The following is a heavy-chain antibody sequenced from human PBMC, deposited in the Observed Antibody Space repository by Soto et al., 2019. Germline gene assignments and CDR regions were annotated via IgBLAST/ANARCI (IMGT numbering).Heavy chain of an antibody. CDR3: AREGDMGSSAFDC. V-gene: IGHV3-74*01. CDR1: GFTFSKYW. Sequence: EVQLVESGGGLVQPGGSLRLSCAASGFTFSKYWMHWVRQAPGKGLVWVARVSSDGRFTYYADSVKGRFTISRDNAQNTLYLQMSTLRPDDTAVYYCAREGDMGSSAFDCWGQGTLVTVSS. CDR2: VSSDGRFT. D-gene: IGHD3-10*01. J-gene: IGHJ4*02.